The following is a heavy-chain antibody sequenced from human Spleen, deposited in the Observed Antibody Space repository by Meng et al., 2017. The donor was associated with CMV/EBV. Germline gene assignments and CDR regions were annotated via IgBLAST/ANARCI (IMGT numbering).Heavy chain of an antibody. Sequence: SGYVFGAYGISWVRQAPGQGLEWLGWISPHNGNTNYTENFQDRLILTTDTSTATVDMELRNLRSDDTAVYYCARDSAYIRALDAFDFWGQGTVVTVSS. D-gene: IGHD5-18*01. V-gene: IGHV1-18*01. CDR3: ARDSAYIRALDAFDF. CDR2: ISPHNGNT. J-gene: IGHJ3*01. CDR1: GYVFGAYG.